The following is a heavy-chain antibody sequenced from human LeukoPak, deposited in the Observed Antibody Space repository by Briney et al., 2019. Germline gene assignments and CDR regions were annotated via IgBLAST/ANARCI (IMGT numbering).Heavy chain of an antibody. CDR3: AEYLGSGSYYFYYYGMDV. CDR2: ISGSGGST. V-gene: IGHV3-23*01. J-gene: IGHJ6*02. CDR1: GFTFSSYA. Sequence: PGGSLRLSCAASGFTFSSYAMSWVRQAPGKGLEWVSAISGSGGSTYYADSVKGRFTISRDNSKNTLYLQMNSLRAEDTAVYYCAEYLGSGSYYFYYYGMDVWGQGTTVTVSS. D-gene: IGHD3-10*01.